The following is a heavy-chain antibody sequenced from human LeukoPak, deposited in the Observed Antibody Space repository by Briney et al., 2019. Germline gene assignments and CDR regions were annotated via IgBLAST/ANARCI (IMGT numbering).Heavy chain of an antibody. V-gene: IGHV3-48*04. CDR2: ISSRSSTE. CDR3: ARDYDWSYADSSGFFFDY. D-gene: IGHD3-22*01. CDR1: GFTFNGYG. Sequence: GGSLRLSCAASGFTFNGYGMHWVRQAPGKGLEWISYISSRSSTEKYADSVKGRFTVSRDNAKNSLSLQMNSLRAEDTAVYFCARDYDWSYADSSGFFFDYWGQGTLVTVSS. J-gene: IGHJ4*02.